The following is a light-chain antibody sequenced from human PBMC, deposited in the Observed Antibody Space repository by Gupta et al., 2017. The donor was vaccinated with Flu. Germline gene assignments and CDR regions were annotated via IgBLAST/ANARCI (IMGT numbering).Light chain of an antibody. CDR2: DAS. Sequence: EIVLTPSPATLSLSPGERATLSCRARQRVGTYLAWYQQKPGQTPRLLIYDASNRATGIQARFSGSGFGKEVSITISSREQEDFAGYYCQKPSNWPPYPFGQGTTLEIK. CDR3: QKPSNWPPYP. CDR1: QRVGTY. V-gene: IGKV3-11*01. J-gene: IGKJ2*01.